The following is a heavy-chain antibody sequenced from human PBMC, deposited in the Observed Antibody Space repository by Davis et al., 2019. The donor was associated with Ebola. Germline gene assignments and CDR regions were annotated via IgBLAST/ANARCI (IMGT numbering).Heavy chain of an antibody. CDR3: ARDGVGANGWVY. CDR1: GFTFDDYA. CDR2: ISGDGGST. V-gene: IGHV3-43*02. D-gene: IGHD1-26*01. Sequence: GESLKISCAASGFTFDDYAMHWVRQAPGKGLEWVSLISGDGGSTYYADSVKGRFTISRDNSKNSLYLQMNSLRAEDTAVYYCARDGVGANGWVYWGQGTLVTVSS. J-gene: IGHJ4*02.